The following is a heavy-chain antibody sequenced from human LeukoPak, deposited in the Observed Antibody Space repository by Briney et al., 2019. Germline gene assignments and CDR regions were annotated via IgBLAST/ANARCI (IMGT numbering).Heavy chain of an antibody. CDR1: GFNFSNYA. CDR3: AKCGLHTFGLYLY. J-gene: IGHJ4*02. Sequence: GGSLRLSCVASGFNFSNYAVTWVRQAPGKGLEWVSTISGSGNHTYYADSVRGRFTISRDNSKNTLSLQMNSLRAEDTAVYYCAKCGLHTFGLYLYWGQGTLVTLSS. D-gene: IGHD5-18*01. CDR2: ISGSGNHT. V-gene: IGHV3-23*01.